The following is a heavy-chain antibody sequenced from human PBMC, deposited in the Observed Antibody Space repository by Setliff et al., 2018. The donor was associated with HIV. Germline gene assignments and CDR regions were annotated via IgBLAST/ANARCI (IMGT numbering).Heavy chain of an antibody. V-gene: IGHV4-59*02. D-gene: IGHD2-15*01. J-gene: IGHJ4*02. CDR3: AREIPSNSSGGFCYPKSYYFDS. CDR1: GESVSKHF. Sequence: SETLSLTCSVTGESVSKHFWSWIRQSPGKGLEWIGYIFTGGSSSHSPSLKNRVSISVDTSKNEVFLNLKSVTAEDTAVYYCAREIPSNSSGGFCYPKSYYFDSWGQGSRVTVSS. CDR2: IFTGGSS.